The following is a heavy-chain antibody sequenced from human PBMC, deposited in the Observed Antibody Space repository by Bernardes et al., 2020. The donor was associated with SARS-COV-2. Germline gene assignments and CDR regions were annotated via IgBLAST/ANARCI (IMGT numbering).Heavy chain of an antibody. CDR2: ISYEGSIK. CDR1: GFSFNNYG. V-gene: IGHV3-30*18. CDR3: AKDRSIFWFGEGKNPFHP. D-gene: IGHD3-10*01. J-gene: IGHJ5*02. Sequence: GGSLRLSCATSGFSFNNYGLHWVRQAPGKGPEWVAVISYEGSIKYYADSVGGRFTISRDSSRNTLFLDMKNLRVEDTAVYYCAKDRSIFWFGEGKNPFHPWGQGTLVTVSS.